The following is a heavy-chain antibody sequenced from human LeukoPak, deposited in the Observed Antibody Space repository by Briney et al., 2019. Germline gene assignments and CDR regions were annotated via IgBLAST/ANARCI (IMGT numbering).Heavy chain of an antibody. CDR2: IYSGGST. Sequence: PGESLRLSCAVSGFIVSSDYMSWVRQAPGKGLEWVSTIYSGGSTYYADSVKGRFTISRDKSKNTLYLQMNSLRAEDTAVDYCASHDSFDPWGRGTLVTVSS. V-gene: IGHV3-53*01. J-gene: IGHJ5*02. CDR3: ASHDSFDP. CDR1: GFIVSSDY.